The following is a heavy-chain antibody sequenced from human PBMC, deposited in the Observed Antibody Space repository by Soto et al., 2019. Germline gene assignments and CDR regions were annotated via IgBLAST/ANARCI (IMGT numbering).Heavy chain of an antibody. CDR3: ARTNRGGYCSGGSCYSDAFDI. D-gene: IGHD2-15*01. CDR2: INPNSGGT. Sequence: ASVKVSCKASGYTFTGYYMHWVRQAPGQGLEWMGWINPNSGGTNYAQKFQGWVTMTRDTSISTAYMELSRLRSDDTAVYYCARTNRGGYCSGGSCYSDAFDIWGQGTMVTVSS. V-gene: IGHV1-2*04. J-gene: IGHJ3*02. CDR1: GYTFTGYY.